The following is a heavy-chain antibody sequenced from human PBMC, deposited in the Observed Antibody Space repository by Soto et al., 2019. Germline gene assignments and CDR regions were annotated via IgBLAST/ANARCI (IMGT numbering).Heavy chain of an antibody. CDR2: ITYDGSNK. Sequence: GSLRLSCQASGFNFDNYGMHWVRQAPGKGLEWVAVITYDGSNKYYADSVKGRFTISRDNSKNTLSLHLNTLKPEDTAVYHCAKDRVGGTFYTPLGFWGQGTLVTVSS. V-gene: IGHV3-30*18. D-gene: IGHD1-7*01. CDR1: GFNFDNYG. J-gene: IGHJ4*02. CDR3: AKDRVGGTFYTPLGF.